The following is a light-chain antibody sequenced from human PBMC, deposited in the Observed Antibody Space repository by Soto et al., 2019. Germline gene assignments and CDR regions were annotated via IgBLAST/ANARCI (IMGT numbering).Light chain of an antibody. CDR2: GAT. CDR1: QSVSSN. Sequence: EMVMTQSPPTLSVSPGERATLSCRASQSVSSNLAWYQQKPGQAPRLLIYGATTRATGIPARFSGSGSGTEFTLTISSLQSEDFAVYYCQQYNNWPPTYTFGQGTKLEIK. CDR3: QQYNNWPPTYT. J-gene: IGKJ2*01. V-gene: IGKV3-15*01.